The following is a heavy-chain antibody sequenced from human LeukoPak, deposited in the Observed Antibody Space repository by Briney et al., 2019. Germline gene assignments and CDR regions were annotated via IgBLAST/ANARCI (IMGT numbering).Heavy chain of an antibody. CDR2: IIPIFGTA. V-gene: IGHV1-69*13. Sequence: ASVKVSCKASGGTFSSYAISWVRQAPGQGLEWMGGIIPIFGTANYAQKFQGRVTITADESTSTAYMELSSLRSEDTAVYYCARGTVVTSYYYGMDVWGQGTTVTVSS. J-gene: IGHJ6*02. D-gene: IGHD4-23*01. CDR1: GGTFSSYA. CDR3: ARGTVVTSYYYGMDV.